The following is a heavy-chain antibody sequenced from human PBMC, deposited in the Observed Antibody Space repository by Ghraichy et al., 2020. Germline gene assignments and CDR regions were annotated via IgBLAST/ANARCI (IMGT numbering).Heavy chain of an antibody. J-gene: IGHJ4*02. D-gene: IGHD6-19*01. V-gene: IGHV4-59*08. CDR3: ARYSSGWAHYFDY. Sequence: SETLSLTCTVSGGSISSYYWSWIRQPPGKGLEWIGYIYYSGSTNYNPSLKSRVTISVDTSKNQFSLKLSSVTAADTAVYYCARYSSGWAHYFDYWGQGTLVTVSS. CDR1: GGSISSYY. CDR2: IYYSGST.